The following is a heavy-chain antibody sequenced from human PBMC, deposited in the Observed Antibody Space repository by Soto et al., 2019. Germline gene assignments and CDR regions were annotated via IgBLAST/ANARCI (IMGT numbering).Heavy chain of an antibody. CDR2: IYYSGST. Sequence: QVQLQESGPGLVKPSQTLSLTCTVSGGSISSGDYYWSWIRQPPGKGLEWIGFIYYSGSTYYNPSLQSRVTISVDTFKNQCSLKLSSVHAADTAVYYCARWWFGEFFDYWGQGTLVTVSS. CDR3: ARWWFGEFFDY. V-gene: IGHV4-30-4*01. CDR1: GGSISSGDYY. J-gene: IGHJ4*02. D-gene: IGHD3-10*01.